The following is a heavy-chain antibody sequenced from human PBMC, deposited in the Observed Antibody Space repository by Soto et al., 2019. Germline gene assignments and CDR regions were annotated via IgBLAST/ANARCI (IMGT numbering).Heavy chain of an antibody. CDR3: ARVSHYYDSSGYLVDY. CDR1: GGSISGSYYY. V-gene: IGHV4-39*07. J-gene: IGHJ4*02. D-gene: IGHD3-22*01. Sequence: PSETLSLTCAVSGGSISGSYYYWGWLRQSPGKGPEWIGSVFYTGFTSYNPSLESRVSVSVDTSKNQFSLKVSGVTAADTAVYYCARVSHYYDSSGYLVDYWGQGTLVTVSS. CDR2: VFYTGFT.